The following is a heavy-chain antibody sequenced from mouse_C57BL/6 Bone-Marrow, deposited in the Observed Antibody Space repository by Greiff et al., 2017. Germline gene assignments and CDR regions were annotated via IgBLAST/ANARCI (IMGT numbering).Heavy chain of an antibody. CDR2: INPSTGGT. CDR3: ARGRLFYAMDY. CDR1: GYSFTGYY. J-gene: IGHJ4*01. Sequence: LVESGPELVKPGASVKISCKASGYSFTGYYMNWVKQSPEKSLEWIGEINPSTGGTTYNQKFKAKATLTVDKSSSTAYMQLKSLTSEDSAVYYCARGRLFYAMDYWGQGTSVTVSS. V-gene: IGHV1-42*01.